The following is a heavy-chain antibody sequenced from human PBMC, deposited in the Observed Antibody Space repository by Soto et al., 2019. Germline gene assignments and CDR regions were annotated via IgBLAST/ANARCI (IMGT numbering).Heavy chain of an antibody. CDR2: ISSGSTTI. D-gene: IGHD1-1*01. J-gene: IGHJ6*02. V-gene: IGHV3-48*02. CDR3: ARVRRNDASDYYGMDV. Sequence: GGSLRLSGAASGFSFSTSTMNWVRQAPGKGLEWVSYISSGSTTIYYADSVKGRFTISRDNGKNSLYLQMNSLRDEDTAVYYCARVRRNDASDYYGMDVWGLGTTVTVSS. CDR1: GFSFSTST.